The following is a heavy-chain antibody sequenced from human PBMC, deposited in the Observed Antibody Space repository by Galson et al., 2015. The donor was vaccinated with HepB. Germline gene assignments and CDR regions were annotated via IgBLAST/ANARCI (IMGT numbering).Heavy chain of an antibody. D-gene: IGHD3-22*01. CDR3: ARAPYDSSGYRPYYFDY. V-gene: IGHV3-66*01. CDR1: GFTVSSNY. Sequence: SLRLSCAASGFTVSSNYMSWVRQAPGKGLEWVSVIYSGGSTYYADSVKGRYTISRDNSKNTLYLQMNSLRAEDTAVYYCARAPYDSSGYRPYYFDYWGQGTLVTVSS. CDR2: IYSGGST. J-gene: IGHJ4*02.